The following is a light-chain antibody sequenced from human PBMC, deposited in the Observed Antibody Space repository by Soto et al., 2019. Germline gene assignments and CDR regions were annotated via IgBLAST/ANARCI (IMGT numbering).Light chain of an antibody. CDR2: LNSDGSH. CDR3: QTWGTGIWV. J-gene: IGLJ2*01. Sequence: QSVLTQSPSASASLGASVKLTCTLSSGHSSYAIAWHQQQPEKGPRYLMKLNSDGSHRKGDGIPDRFSGSSSGAEHYLTISSLQSEDEADYYCQTWGTGIWVFGGGTQLTVL. V-gene: IGLV4-69*01. CDR1: SGHSSYA.